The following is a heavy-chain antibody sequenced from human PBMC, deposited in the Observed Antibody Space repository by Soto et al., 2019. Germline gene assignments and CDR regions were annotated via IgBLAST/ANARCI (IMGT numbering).Heavy chain of an antibody. CDR2: ISSDGSSK. CDR1: GFMFSNYA. Sequence: QVRLVESGGGVGQPGRSLTLSCAASGFMFSNYAMHWIRQAPGKGLEWVALISSDGSSKFYADSVKGRLTISRDNSINTLYLQLNSLRAEETALYYCAGSDSGGINWFDPWGQGTLVIVSS. D-gene: IGHD2-21*02. CDR3: AGSDSGGINWFDP. V-gene: IGHV3-30-3*01. J-gene: IGHJ5*02.